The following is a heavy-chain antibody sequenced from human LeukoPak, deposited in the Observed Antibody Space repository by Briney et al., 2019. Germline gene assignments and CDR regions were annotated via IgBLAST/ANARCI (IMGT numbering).Heavy chain of an antibody. CDR1: GGSFSGYY. Sequence: SETLSLTCAVYGGSFSGYYWSWIRQPPGKGLEWIGEINHSGSTNYNPSLKSRVTISVDTSKNQFSLKLSSVTAADTAVYYCARDLVYSSSCRYWGQGTLVTVSS. CDR2: INHSGST. V-gene: IGHV4-34*01. D-gene: IGHD6-13*01. CDR3: ARDLVYSSSCRY. J-gene: IGHJ4*02.